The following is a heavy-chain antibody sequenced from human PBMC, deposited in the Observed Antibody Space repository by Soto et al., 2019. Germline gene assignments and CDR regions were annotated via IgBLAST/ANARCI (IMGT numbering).Heavy chain of an antibody. CDR3: AAYYYGSGSYRLDY. J-gene: IGHJ4*02. V-gene: IGHV1-46*01. Sequence: GASVKVSCKASGYTFTSYYMHWVRQAPGQGLEWMGIINPSGGSTSYAQKFQGRVTITRDTSASTAYMELSSLRSEDTAVYYCAAYYYGSGSYRLDYWGQGTLVTVSS. CDR2: INPSGGST. CDR1: GYTFTSYY. D-gene: IGHD3-10*01.